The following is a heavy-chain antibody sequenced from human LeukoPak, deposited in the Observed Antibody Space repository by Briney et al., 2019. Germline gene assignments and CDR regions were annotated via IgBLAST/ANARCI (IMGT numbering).Heavy chain of an antibody. CDR2: IKQDGSEK. Sequence: GGSLTLSCVASGFTLSFYWMGWVRQAPGKGLEGVANIKQDGSEKYYVYSARGRFTISRDNAKNSLYLQMNSLRAEDTAVYYCARDEHQYYSESSGRFDYWGQGTLVTVSS. CDR3: ARDEHQYYSESSGRFDY. CDR1: GFTLSFYW. V-gene: IGHV3-7*04. D-gene: IGHD3-22*01. J-gene: IGHJ4*02.